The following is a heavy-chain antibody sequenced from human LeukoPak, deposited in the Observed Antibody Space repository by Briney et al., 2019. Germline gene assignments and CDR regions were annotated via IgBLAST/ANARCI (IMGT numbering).Heavy chain of an antibody. V-gene: IGHV4-39*01. CDR2: SHKSGNT. Sequence: TSETLSLTCTGSGGSISGSSYYWAWIRQPPGKGLEWIGSSHKSGNTYYTASLKTRVTISVDTSKNRFSLKLTSATATDTAVYYCARLVTAATGNCFDPWGQGTLVTVSS. CDR3: ARLVTAATGNCFDP. J-gene: IGHJ5*02. D-gene: IGHD1-7*01. CDR1: GGSISGSSYY.